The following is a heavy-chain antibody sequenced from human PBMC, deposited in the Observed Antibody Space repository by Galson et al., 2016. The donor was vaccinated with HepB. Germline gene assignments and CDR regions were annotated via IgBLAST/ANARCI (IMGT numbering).Heavy chain of an antibody. J-gene: IGHJ3*01. CDR3: VFGATGAFDF. Sequence: SLRLSCAASGFTFSGYSMNWVRQAPGKGLEWVSSISSSSTYIYYADSVKGRFTISRDSAKNSLSLQMNSLRADDTAVYYCVFGATGAFDFWGQGTMVTVSS. D-gene: IGHD1-26*01. CDR2: ISSSSTYI. V-gene: IGHV3-21*01. CDR1: GFTFSGYS.